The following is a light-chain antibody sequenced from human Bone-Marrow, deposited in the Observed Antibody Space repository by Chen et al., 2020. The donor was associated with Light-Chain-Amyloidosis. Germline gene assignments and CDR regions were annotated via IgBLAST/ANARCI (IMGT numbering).Light chain of an antibody. CDR2: EVT. CDR1: SSDVGGDNH. CDR3: SSYTITNTLG. J-gene: IGLJ1*01. Sequence: QSALTQPASVSGSPGQSITISCTGTSSDVGGDNHVSWYQQHPDKAPKLMIYEVTNRHSWVPDRFSGSKSDNPASLTISGLQTEDEADYFCSSYTITNTLGFGSGTRVTVL. V-gene: IGLV2-14*01.